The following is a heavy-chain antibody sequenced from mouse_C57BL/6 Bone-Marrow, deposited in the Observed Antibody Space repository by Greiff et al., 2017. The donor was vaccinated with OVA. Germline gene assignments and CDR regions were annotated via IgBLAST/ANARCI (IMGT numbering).Heavy chain of an antibody. Sequence: EVKLMESGPVLVKPGASVKMSCKASGYTFTDYYMNWVKQSHGKSLEWIGVINPYNGGTSYNQKFKGKATLTVDKSSSTAYMELNSLTSEDSAVYYCARLGRRYAMDYWGQGTSVTVSS. V-gene: IGHV1-19*01. D-gene: IGHD4-1*01. CDR3: ARLGRRYAMDY. CDR1: GYTFTDYY. J-gene: IGHJ4*01. CDR2: INPYNGGT.